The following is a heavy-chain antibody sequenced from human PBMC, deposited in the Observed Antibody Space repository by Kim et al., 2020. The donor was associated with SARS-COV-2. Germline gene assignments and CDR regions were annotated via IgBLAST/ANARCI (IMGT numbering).Heavy chain of an antibody. D-gene: IGHD3-9*01. CDR2: IWYDGSNK. Sequence: GGARRLAWAASGFTFSSYGMHWVRQAPGKGLEWVAVIWYDGSNKYYADSVKGRFTISRDNSKNTLYLQMNSLRAEDTAVYYCARDYDILTGYYFDYWGQGTLVTVSS. V-gene: IGHV3-33*01. CDR1: GFTFSSYG. CDR3: ARDYDILTGYYFDY. J-gene: IGHJ4*02.